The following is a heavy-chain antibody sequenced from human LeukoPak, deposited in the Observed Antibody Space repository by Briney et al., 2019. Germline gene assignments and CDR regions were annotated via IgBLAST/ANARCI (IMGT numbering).Heavy chain of an antibody. Sequence: GASVKVSFKASGYTFTGYYMHWVRQAPGQGLEWMGWINPNSGGTNYAQKFQGRVTMTRDTSISTAYMELSRLRSDDTAVYYCATDTMVRGIAGLNWFNPWGQGTLVTVSS. V-gene: IGHV1-2*02. CDR3: ATDTMVRGIAGLNWFNP. CDR1: GYTFTGYY. J-gene: IGHJ5*02. CDR2: INPNSGGT. D-gene: IGHD3-10*01.